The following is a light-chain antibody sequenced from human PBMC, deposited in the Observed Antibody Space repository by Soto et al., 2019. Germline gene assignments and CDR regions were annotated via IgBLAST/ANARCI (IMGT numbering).Light chain of an antibody. V-gene: IGKV3-11*01. Sequence: EIVLTQSPATLSLSPGERATLSCRASQSVSSYLAWDQQKPGQAPRLLIYDASNRATGIPARFSGSGSGTDFTLTISSLEPEDFAVYYCQQRSNWHPVYTFGQGTKLEIK. CDR1: QSVSSY. CDR2: DAS. J-gene: IGKJ2*01. CDR3: QQRSNWHPVYT.